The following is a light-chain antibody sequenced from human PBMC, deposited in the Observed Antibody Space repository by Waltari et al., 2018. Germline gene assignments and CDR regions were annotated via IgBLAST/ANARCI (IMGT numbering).Light chain of an antibody. CDR1: SSFLL. V-gene: IGLV2-23*01. CDR2: EGS. J-gene: IGLJ2*01. Sequence: QSALTQPASVSGSPGQSIPISCTGGSSFLLVSWYQHHPGKAPRLLIYEGSKRPSWISDRFSGSKSGNTSSLTISGLQADDEANYYCCSYVGYSIFGGGTKLTVL. CDR3: CSYVGYSI.